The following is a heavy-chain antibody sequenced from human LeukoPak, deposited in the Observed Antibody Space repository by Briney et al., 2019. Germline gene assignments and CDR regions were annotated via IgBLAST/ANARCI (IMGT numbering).Heavy chain of an antibody. D-gene: IGHD3-10*01. V-gene: IGHV3-23*01. CDR2: LSGSGGST. J-gene: IGHJ4*02. CDR1: GFTCSSYA. Sequence: GGSLRFYCAGSGFTCSSYAMSWVRPAPGHGLEWVSVLSGSGGSTYYADSVKGRFTISRDNSKNTLYLQMNSLRAEDTAVYYCAKVGVLLWFGESLHFDYWGQGTLVTVSS. CDR3: AKVGVLLWFGESLHFDY.